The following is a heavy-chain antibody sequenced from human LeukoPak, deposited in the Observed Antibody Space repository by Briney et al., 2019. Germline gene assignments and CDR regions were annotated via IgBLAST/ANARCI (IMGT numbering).Heavy chain of an antibody. D-gene: IGHD4-23*01. V-gene: IGHV1-24*01. CDR2: FDPEDGET. CDR1: GYTLTELS. CDR3: ATVGGIYGGNPYFDY. Sequence: ASVKVSCKVSGYTLTELSMHWVRQAPGKGLEWMGGFDPEDGETIYAQKFQGRVTMTEDTSTDTAYMELSSLRSEDTAVYYCATVGGIYGGNPYFDYWGQGTPVTVSS. J-gene: IGHJ4*02.